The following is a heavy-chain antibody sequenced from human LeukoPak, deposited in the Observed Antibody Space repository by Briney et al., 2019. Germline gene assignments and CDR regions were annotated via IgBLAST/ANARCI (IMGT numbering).Heavy chain of an antibody. CDR1: GFTFSSYSMN. Sequence: GSLRLSCAASGFTFSSYSMNWVRQAPGKGLEWIGSIYYSGSTYYNPSLKSRVTISVDTSKNQFSLKLSSVTAADTAVYYCARIYGDYDYFDYWGREPWSPSPQ. CDR3: ARIYGDYDYFDY. CDR2: IYYSGST. J-gene: IGHJ4*02. V-gene: IGHV4-59*05. D-gene: IGHD4-17*01.